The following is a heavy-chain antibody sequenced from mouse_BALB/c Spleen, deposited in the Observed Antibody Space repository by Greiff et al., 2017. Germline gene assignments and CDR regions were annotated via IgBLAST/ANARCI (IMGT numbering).Heavy chain of an antibody. Sequence: VQLKESGAELVRPGALVKLSCKASGFNIKDYYMHWVKQRPEQGLEWIGWIDPENGNTKYDPKFQGKATITADTSSNTAYLQLSSLTSEDTAVYYCARGGGITTAWFAYWGQGTLVTVSA. J-gene: IGHJ3*01. D-gene: IGHD2-4*01. CDR3: ARGGGITTAWFAY. CDR2: IDPENGNT. CDR1: GFNIKDYY. V-gene: IGHV14-1*02.